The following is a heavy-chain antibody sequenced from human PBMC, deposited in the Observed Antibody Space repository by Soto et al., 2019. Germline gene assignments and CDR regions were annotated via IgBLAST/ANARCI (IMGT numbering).Heavy chain of an antibody. CDR3: ARDPPDFHSAFDY. D-gene: IGHD4-4*01. Sequence: SQTLSLTCAISGYSVSSNSAAWNWIRQSPSRGLEWLGRTYYRSKWYNDYAESVKSRITINPDTSKNQFSLHLNSVTPEDTAVYYCARDPPDFHSAFDYWGQGTLVTVSS. CDR1: GYSVSSNSAA. J-gene: IGHJ4*02. V-gene: IGHV6-1*01. CDR2: TYYRSKWYN.